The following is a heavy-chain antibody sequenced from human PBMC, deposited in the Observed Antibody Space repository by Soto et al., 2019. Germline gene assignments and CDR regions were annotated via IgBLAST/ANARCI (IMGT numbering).Heavy chain of an antibody. CDR3: GTPPGGGGY. V-gene: IGHV3-53*01. CDR2: IYSGGYT. Sequence: EVQLVESGGGLIQPGGSLRLSCAVSGFTVSNNYMSWVRQAPGKGLEGVSVIYSGGYTAYGDSVKGRFTISRDNSKNTLYLQKNTPRPDDAAVFSGGTPPGGGGYWGQGTLVTVSS. CDR1: GFTVSNNY. D-gene: IGHD3-10*01. J-gene: IGHJ4*02.